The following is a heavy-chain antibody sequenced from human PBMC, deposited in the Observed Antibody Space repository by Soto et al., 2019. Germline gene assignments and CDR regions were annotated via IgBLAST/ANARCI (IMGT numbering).Heavy chain of an antibody. J-gene: IGHJ6*04. D-gene: IGHD3-9*01. CDR1: GGSFRGYY. Sequence: SETLSLTCAVYGGSFRGYYWSWIRQPPGKGLEWIGEINHSGSTNYNPSLKSRVTISVDTSKNQFSLKLSSVTAADTAVYYCARGPAPNVLRYFDWLNVWGKGTTVTVSS. CDR3: ARGPAPNVLRYFDWLNV. CDR2: INHSGST. V-gene: IGHV4-34*01.